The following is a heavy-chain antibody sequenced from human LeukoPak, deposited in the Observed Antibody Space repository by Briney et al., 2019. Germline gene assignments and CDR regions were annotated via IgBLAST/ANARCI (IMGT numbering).Heavy chain of an antibody. CDR1: GYTFTSYY. D-gene: IGHD6-19*01. J-gene: IGHJ4*02. CDR2: INPSGGST. Sequence: GASVKVSCKASGYTFTSYYMHWVRHAPGQGLEWMGIINPSGGSTSYAQKFQGRVTMTRDTSTSTVYMELSSLRSEDTAVYYCARVSQWLPLFDYWGQGTLVTVSS. V-gene: IGHV1-46*01. CDR3: ARVSQWLPLFDY.